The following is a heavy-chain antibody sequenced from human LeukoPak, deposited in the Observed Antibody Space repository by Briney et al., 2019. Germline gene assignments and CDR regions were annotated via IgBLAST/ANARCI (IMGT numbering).Heavy chain of an antibody. J-gene: IGHJ3*02. D-gene: IGHD1-26*01. Sequence: GGSLRLSCAASGFTFSNFWMSWVRQAPGKGLEWVANINDDGSEKYYVDSVKGRFTISRDNAKNSLYLQMNSLRVEDAAVYFCARDPSGNDPFDIWGRGTMVIVSS. V-gene: IGHV3-7*05. CDR1: GFTFSNFW. CDR3: ARDPSGNDPFDI. CDR2: INDDGSEK.